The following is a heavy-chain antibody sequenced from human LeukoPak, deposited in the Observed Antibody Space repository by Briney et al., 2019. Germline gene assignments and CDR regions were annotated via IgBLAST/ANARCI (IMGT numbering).Heavy chain of an antibody. CDR3: ARFSGYAHYFDY. D-gene: IGHD5-12*01. CDR2: IIPIFGTA. J-gene: IGHJ4*02. Sequence: SVTVSFQASGGTFSSYAISWVRQAPGQGLEWMGGIIPIFGTANYAQKFQGRVTITADESTSTAYMELSSLRSEDTAVYYCARFSGYAHYFDYWGQGTLVTVSS. CDR1: GGTFSSYA. V-gene: IGHV1-69*13.